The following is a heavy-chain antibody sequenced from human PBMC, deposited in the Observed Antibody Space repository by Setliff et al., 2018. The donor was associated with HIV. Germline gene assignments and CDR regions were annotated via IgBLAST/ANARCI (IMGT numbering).Heavy chain of an antibody. D-gene: IGHD4-4*01. CDR2: IYYSGST. CDR1: GGSISSGGYY. J-gene: IGHJ3*02. Sequence: PSETLSLTCTVSGGSISSGGYYWSWIRQHPGKGLEYIGYIYYSGSTYYTPSLKSRVTISVDTSKNQFSLRLNSVTAADTAVYYCARDGIYDYSNYVDAFDIWGQGTMVTVS. CDR3: ARDGIYDYSNYVDAFDI. V-gene: IGHV4-31*03.